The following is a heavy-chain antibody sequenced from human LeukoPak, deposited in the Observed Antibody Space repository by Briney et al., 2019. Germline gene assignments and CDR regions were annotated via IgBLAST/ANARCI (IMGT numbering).Heavy chain of an antibody. V-gene: IGHV5-51*01. Sequence: GESLKTSCKGSGYSFTSYWIAWVRQMPGKGLEWMGIIYPGDSGTRYSPSFQGQVTMSADNSTSTAYLQWSSLRASDTAMYYCARSIVVDYYNMDVWGKGTTVTVSS. CDR1: GYSFTSYW. J-gene: IGHJ6*04. CDR3: ARSIVVDYYNMDV. D-gene: IGHD2-2*01. CDR2: IYPGDSGT.